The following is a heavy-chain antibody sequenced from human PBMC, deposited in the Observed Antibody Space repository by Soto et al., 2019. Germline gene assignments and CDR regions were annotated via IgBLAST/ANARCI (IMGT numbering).Heavy chain of an antibody. V-gene: IGHV3-30*18. CDR3: AKEALGYCSGGSCYGYNWFDP. CDR1: GFTFSNYA. CDR2: ISYDGSNK. J-gene: IGHJ5*02. Sequence: QVQLVESGGGVVQAGRSLRLSCAASGFTFSNYAMHWVRQAPGKGLEWVAVISYDGSNKYSADSVKGRFTISRDNSKNTLYLQMNSLRAEDTAVYYCAKEALGYCSGGSCYGYNWFDPWGQGTLVTVSS. D-gene: IGHD2-15*01.